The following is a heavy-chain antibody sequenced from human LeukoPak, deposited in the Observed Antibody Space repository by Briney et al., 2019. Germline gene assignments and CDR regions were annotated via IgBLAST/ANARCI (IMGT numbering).Heavy chain of an antibody. CDR2: IYSDGSA. D-gene: IGHD3-16*01. V-gene: IGHV3-66*01. CDR1: GITVSNNH. J-gene: IGHJ4*02. CDR3: FNYAN. Sequence: GGSLRLSCAASGITVSNNHITWVRQAPGKGLEWVSFIYSDGSAYYADSVKARFTISRDNSKTTVYLQMSSLRVDDTAVYYCFNYANWGQGTLVTVSS.